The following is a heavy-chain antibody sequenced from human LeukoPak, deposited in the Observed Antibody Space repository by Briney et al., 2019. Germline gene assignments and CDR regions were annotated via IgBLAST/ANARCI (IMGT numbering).Heavy chain of an antibody. Sequence: PGGSLRLSCSASGFSFSSYTMTWVRQAPGQGLEWVSFINWNGGSPGYADSVRGRFTISRDNAKNSLYLQMNSLRAEDTALYYCARVMTTSLRSFDYWGQGTLVTVSS. CDR2: INWNGGSP. CDR1: GFSFSSYT. D-gene: IGHD4-11*01. V-gene: IGHV3-20*04. J-gene: IGHJ4*02. CDR3: ARVMTTSLRSFDY.